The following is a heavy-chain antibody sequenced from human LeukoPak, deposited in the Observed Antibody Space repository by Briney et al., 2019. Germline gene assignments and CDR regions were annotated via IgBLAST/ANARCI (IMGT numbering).Heavy chain of an antibody. CDR3: ARDPFSYYYGMDV. J-gene: IGHJ6*02. CDR2: ISSSSSYI. Sequence: GGSLRLSCAASGFTFGSYSMNWVRQAPGKGLEWVSSISSSSSYIYYADSVKGRFTISRDNAKNSLYLQMNSLRAEDTAVYYCARDPFSYYYGMDVWGQGTTVTVSS. D-gene: IGHD3-16*01. V-gene: IGHV3-21*01. CDR1: GFTFGSYS.